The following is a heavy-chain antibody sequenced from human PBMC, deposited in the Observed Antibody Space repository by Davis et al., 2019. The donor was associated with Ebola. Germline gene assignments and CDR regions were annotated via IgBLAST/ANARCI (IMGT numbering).Heavy chain of an antibody. J-gene: IGHJ4*02. V-gene: IGHV3-48*01. CDR3: ARRIAVAGSYWG. D-gene: IGHD6-19*01. Sequence: SVKGRFTISRDNAKNSLYLQMNSLRAEDTAVYYCARRIAVAGSYWGWGQGTLVTVSS.